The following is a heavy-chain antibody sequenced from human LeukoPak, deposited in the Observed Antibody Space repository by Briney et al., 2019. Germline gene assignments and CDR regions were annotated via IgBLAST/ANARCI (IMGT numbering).Heavy chain of an antibody. Sequence: SETLSLTCTVSVVSISIYNSSCIRQPPGKGLEWIGYIYYSGSTNYNPSLKRRVTISVATSKNQFSLKLSPVTAADTAVYYCARGSNDYGGNAGAWTIEYFQHWGQGTLVTVSS. CDR2: IYYSGST. D-gene: IGHD4-17*01. CDR3: ARGSNDYGGNAGAWTIEYFQH. CDR1: VVSISIYN. V-gene: IGHV4-59*08. J-gene: IGHJ1*01.